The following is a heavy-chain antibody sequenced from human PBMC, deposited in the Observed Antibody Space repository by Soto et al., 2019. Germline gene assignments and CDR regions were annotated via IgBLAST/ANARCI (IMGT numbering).Heavy chain of an antibody. D-gene: IGHD6-6*01. J-gene: IGHJ6*01. CDR2: IYWDYGK. V-gene: IGHV2-5*02. Sequence: QVTLKESGPTLVKPTQTLTVTRTFSGFSLSTSGVGVGWIRQPPGKALEWLALIYWDYGKRYRPSLKSRLTIPKDTSKKHVVLTSTYMYPVDTEPYLCVHPSQREGPHYYYGMDVW. CDR3: VHPSQREGPHYYYGMDV. CDR1: GFSLSTSGVG.